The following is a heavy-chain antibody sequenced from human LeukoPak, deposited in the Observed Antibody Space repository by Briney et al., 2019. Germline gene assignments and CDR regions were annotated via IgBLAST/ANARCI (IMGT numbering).Heavy chain of an antibody. D-gene: IGHD6-19*01. CDR2: TSESGGTT. J-gene: IGHJ4*02. Sequence: PGGSLRLSCAASGFTFSSYAMNWVRQAPGKGLEWVSSTSESGGTTDYADSVKGRFTISRDNSKNTLYLQMNSLRAEDTAVYYCARQWLVNGWGQGTLVTVSS. CDR1: GFTFSSYA. CDR3: ARQWLVNG. V-gene: IGHV3-23*01.